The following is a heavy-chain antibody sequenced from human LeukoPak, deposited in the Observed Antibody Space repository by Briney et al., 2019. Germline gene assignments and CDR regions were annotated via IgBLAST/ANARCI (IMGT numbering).Heavy chain of an antibody. Sequence: GASVTVSCKASGYTFTGYYMHWVRQAPGQGLEWMGWISPNSGGTNYQGRVTMTRDTSISTAYMELSRLRSDDTAVYYCARARSSTQWLLISPFDYWGQGTLVTVSS. J-gene: IGHJ4*02. CDR1: GYTFTGYY. V-gene: IGHV1-2*02. D-gene: IGHD6-19*01. CDR2: ISPNSGGT. CDR3: ARARSSTQWLLISPFDY.